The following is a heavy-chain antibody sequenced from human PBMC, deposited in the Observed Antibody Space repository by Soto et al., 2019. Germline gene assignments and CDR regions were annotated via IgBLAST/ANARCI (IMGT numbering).Heavy chain of an antibody. Sequence: SETLSLTCTVSGGSISSSSYYWGWIRQPPGKGLEWIGSIYYSGSTYYNPSLKSRVTISVDTSKNQFSLKLSSVTAADTAVYYCARHGYDFWSGYPYYFDYWAQGTLVTVSS. CDR1: GGSISSSSYY. V-gene: IGHV4-39*01. CDR3: ARHGYDFWSGYPYYFDY. CDR2: IYYSGST. J-gene: IGHJ4*02. D-gene: IGHD3-3*01.